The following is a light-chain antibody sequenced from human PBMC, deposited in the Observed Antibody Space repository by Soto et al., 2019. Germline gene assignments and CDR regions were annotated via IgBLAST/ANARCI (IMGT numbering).Light chain of an antibody. CDR1: SSDVGNYDS. Sequence: QSALTQPPSASGSPGQSVTISCTGTSSDVGNYDSVSWYQQQRGKAPKLMIYQVTNRPSGVSNRFSGSRSGNTASLTISGLQAEDEADYYCSSYTDSSNYAFGTGTKVTVL. V-gene: IGLV2-14*01. J-gene: IGLJ1*01. CDR2: QVT. CDR3: SSYTDSSNYA.